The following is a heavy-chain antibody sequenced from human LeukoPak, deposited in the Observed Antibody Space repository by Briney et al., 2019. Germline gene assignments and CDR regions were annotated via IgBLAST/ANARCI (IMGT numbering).Heavy chain of an antibody. Sequence: SEPLSLTCTVSGASVSNYYWNWIRQPPGKGLEWIGCIYYSGSTNYNPSLKSRVTISVDTSKNQFSLKLSSVTAADTAVYYCARDRAIRATVTTGYYYYYGMDVWGKGTTVTVSS. D-gene: IGHD4-17*01. CDR2: IYYSGST. CDR1: GASVSNYY. J-gene: IGHJ6*04. CDR3: ARDRAIRATVTTGYYYYYGMDV. V-gene: IGHV4-59*02.